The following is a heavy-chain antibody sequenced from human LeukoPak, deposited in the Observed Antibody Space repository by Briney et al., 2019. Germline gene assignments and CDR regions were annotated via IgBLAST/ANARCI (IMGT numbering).Heavy chain of an antibody. V-gene: IGHV1-2*02. CDR1: GYTFTGYY. J-gene: IGHJ4*02. CDR2: INLNSGGT. CDR3: ARVGYSYGSSDY. Sequence: ASVKVSCKASGYTFTGYYMHWVRQAPGQGLEWMGWINLNSGGTNYAQKFQGRVTMTRDTSISTAYMELSRLRSDDTAVYYCARVGYSYGSSDYWGQGTLVTVSS. D-gene: IGHD5-18*01.